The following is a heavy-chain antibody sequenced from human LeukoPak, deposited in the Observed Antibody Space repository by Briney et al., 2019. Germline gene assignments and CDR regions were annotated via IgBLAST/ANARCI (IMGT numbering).Heavy chain of an antibody. V-gene: IGHV4-34*01. J-gene: IGHJ4*02. CDR3: ARLRIGTDYYDSSGYYPDY. Sequence: SETLSLTCAVYGGSFSGYYWSWIRQPPGKGLEWIGEINHSGSTNYNPSLKSRVTISVDTSKNQFFLKLSSVTAADTAVYYCARLRIGTDYYDSSGYYPDYWGQGTLVTVSS. D-gene: IGHD3-22*01. CDR1: GGSFSGYY. CDR2: INHSGST.